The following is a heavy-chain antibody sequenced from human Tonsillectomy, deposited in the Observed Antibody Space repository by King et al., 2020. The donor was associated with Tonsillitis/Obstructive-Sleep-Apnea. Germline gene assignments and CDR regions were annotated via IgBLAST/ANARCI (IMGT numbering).Heavy chain of an antibody. CDR3: TTVGVGIMRGYYYYYMDV. CDR1: GFTFNNAW. D-gene: IGHD3-3*01. V-gene: IGHV3-15*01. J-gene: IGHJ6*03. Sequence: VQLVESGGGLVKPGESLRLSCAASGFTFNNAWMSWVRQAPGKGLEWVGRIKSKTDGGTTDYAAPVKGRFTISRDDSKNTLYLQMNSLKNEDTAVYYCTTVGVGIMRGYYYYYMDVWGKGTTVTVSS. CDR2: IKSKTDGGTT.